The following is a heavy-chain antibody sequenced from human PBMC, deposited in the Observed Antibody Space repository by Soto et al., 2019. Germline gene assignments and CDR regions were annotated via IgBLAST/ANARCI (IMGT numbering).Heavy chain of an antibody. CDR1: GYTFISYS. J-gene: IGHJ4*02. Sequence: ASVKVSCKASGYTFISYSVHWVRQAPGQRLEWMGWINAGNGNAKYSQKFQGRVTITRDTSASTAYMELSSLRSEDTAMYYCAIIPMTTLYWGQGTLVTVSS. D-gene: IGHD4-4*01. V-gene: IGHV1-3*01. CDR2: INAGNGNA. CDR3: AIIPMTTLY.